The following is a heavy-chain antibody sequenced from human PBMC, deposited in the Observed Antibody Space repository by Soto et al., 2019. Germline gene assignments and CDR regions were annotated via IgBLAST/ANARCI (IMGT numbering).Heavy chain of an antibody. Sequence: PSETLSLTCTVSGDSISSGDYYWSWVRQSPGKGLEWIGCIYYSGTTYYNPSLETRLTMSVDTSKNTLYLQMNGLRAEDTAVYYCAKSPGMYYYDSSGYYHYDYWGQGTLVTVSS. CDR2: IYYSGTT. D-gene: IGHD3-22*01. CDR3: AKSPGMYYYDSSGYYHYDY. V-gene: IGHV4-30-4*01. CDR1: GDSISSGDYY. J-gene: IGHJ4*02.